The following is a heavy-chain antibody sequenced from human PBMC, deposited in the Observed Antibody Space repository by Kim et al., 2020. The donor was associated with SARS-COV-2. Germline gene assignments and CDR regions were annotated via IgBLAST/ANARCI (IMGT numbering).Heavy chain of an antibody. CDR2: IDSNGKP. Sequence: SETLSLTCTVSGGSITNLYWTWIRQPPGKGLELVAYIDSNGKPHYNPSLNSRVTISRDTSGNQISLRLTSATAADMAVYFCGRDYSLDIWGHGTNLTVSS. CDR1: GGSITNLY. CDR3: GRDYSLDI. V-gene: IGHV4-59*11. D-gene: IGHD1-26*01. J-gene: IGHJ3*02.